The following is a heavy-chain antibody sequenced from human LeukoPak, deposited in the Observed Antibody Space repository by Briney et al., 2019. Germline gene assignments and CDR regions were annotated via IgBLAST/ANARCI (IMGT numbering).Heavy chain of an antibody. CDR2: IYYSGST. V-gene: IGHV4-59*12. J-gene: IGHJ4*02. CDR3: ASLHCSSTSCCGDY. Sequence: PSETLSLTCTVSGGSISSYYWSWIRQPPGKGLEWIGYIYYSGSTNYNPSLKSRVTISVDTSKNQFSLKLSSVTAADTAVYYCASLHCSSTSCCGDYWGQGTLVTVSS. D-gene: IGHD2-2*01. CDR1: GGSISSYY.